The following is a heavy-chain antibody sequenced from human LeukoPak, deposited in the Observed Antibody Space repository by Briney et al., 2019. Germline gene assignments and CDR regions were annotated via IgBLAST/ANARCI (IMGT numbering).Heavy chain of an antibody. CDR3: AREVTPAVIRPYYYCCYGMDV. CDR1: GFTCRSYE. J-gene: IGHJ6*02. V-gene: IGHV3-48*03. CDR2: IGSSGGIR. Sequence: PGGSLRLSCADSGFTCRSYEINSGRQPPGKGLEWVSYIGSSGGIRYYADSVKGRFTISRDNAKNSVYLQMNSMRAEDTAVYYCAREVTPAVIRPYYYCCYGMDVWGQGTTVTVSS. D-gene: IGHD4-23*01.